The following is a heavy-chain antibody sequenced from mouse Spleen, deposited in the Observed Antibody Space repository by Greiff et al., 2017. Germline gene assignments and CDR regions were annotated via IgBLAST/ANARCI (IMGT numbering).Heavy chain of an antibody. CDR1: GYTFTNYW. V-gene: IGHV1-63*02. Sequence: QVQLQQSGAELVRPGTSVKISCKASGYTFTNYWLGWVKQRPGHGLEWIGDIYPGGGYTNYNEKFKGKATLTADTSSSTAYMQLSSLTSEDSAVYFCARFTTVVAPYAMDYWGQGTSVTVSS. CDR3: ARFTTVVAPYAMDY. CDR2: IYPGGGYT. D-gene: IGHD1-1*01. J-gene: IGHJ4*01.